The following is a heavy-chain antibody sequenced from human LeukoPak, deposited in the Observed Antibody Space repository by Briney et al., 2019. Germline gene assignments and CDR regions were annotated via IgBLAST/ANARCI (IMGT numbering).Heavy chain of an antibody. D-gene: IGHD3-22*01. CDR2: ISYDGSNK. V-gene: IGHV3-30-3*01. CDR3: ARSQHSGYYDSSGYYYFDY. J-gene: IGHJ4*02. CDR1: GFTFSSYA. Sequence: PGGSLRLSCAASGFTFSSYAMHWVRQAPGKGLEWVAVISYDGSNKYYADSVRGRFTISRDNSKNTLYLQMNSLRAEDTAVYYCARSQHSGYYDSSGYYYFDYWGQGTLVTVSS.